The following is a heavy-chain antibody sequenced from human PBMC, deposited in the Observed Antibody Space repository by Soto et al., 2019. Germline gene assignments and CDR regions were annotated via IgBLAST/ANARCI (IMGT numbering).Heavy chain of an antibody. V-gene: IGHV3-9*01. J-gene: IGHJ3*02. CDR3: AKDRSASSGDAFDI. D-gene: IGHD3-10*01. CDR1: GDTFDDYA. CDR2: ISWNSGSI. Sequence: GWSLGLSCAASGDTFDDYAMHGVRQATGKGLEWVSGISWNSGSIGYADSVKGRFTISRDNAKNSLYLQMNSLRAEDTALYYCAKDRSASSGDAFDIWGQGTMVTVSS.